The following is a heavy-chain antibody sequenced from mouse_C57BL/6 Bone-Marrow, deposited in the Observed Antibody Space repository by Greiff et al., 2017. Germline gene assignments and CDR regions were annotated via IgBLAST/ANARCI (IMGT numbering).Heavy chain of an antibody. Sequence: EVQLVESGGGLVQPGGSLKLSCAASGFTFSDYYMYWVRQTPETRLEWVAYISNGGGSTYYPDTVKGRFTISRDNAKNPLYLQMSRLKSEDTAMYYCARHTYYFDYWGQGTTLTVSS. CDR1: GFTFSDYY. CDR2: ISNGGGST. J-gene: IGHJ2*01. V-gene: IGHV5-12*01. CDR3: ARHTYYFDY.